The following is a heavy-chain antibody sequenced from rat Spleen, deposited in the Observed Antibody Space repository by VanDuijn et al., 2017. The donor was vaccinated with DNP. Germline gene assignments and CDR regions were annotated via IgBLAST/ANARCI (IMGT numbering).Heavy chain of an antibody. CDR1: GFSLTTNG. D-gene: IGHD1-10*01. J-gene: IGHJ2*01. CDR3: TREREPKNNPYYFDF. V-gene: IGHV2S12*01. Sequence: QVQVKESGPGLVQSSQTLSLTCTVSGFSLTTNGVSWVRQPPGKGLEWSAAISSGGNTYHNSALISRLTTSRDTSKSQVFLGMNSLQTEDTAMYFCTREREPKNNPYYFDFWGQGVMVTVSS. CDR2: ISSGGNT.